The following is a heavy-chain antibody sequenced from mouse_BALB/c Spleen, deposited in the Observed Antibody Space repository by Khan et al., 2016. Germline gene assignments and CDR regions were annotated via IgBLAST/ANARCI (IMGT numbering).Heavy chain of an antibody. CDR1: GYTFTSYW. CDR3: ARDGNYFDY. Sequence: DLVKPGASVKLSCKASGYTFTSYWINWIKQRPGQGLEWIGRISPGSDNTYYNEMFKGQATLTVDTTSSTAYIQLSSLSSEDSAVYFCARDGNYFDYWGQGTTLTVSS. V-gene: IGHV1S41*01. CDR2: ISPGSDNT. D-gene: IGHD2-1*01. J-gene: IGHJ2*01.